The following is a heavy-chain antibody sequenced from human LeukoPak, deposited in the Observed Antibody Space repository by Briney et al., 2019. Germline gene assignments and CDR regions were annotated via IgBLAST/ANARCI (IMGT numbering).Heavy chain of an antibody. CDR3: ARDVITYYYDSSGYHYYYYYMDV. CDR2: IYTSGST. D-gene: IGHD3-22*01. J-gene: IGHJ6*03. CDR1: GGSISSYY. V-gene: IGHV4-4*07. Sequence: SEALSLTCTVSGGSISSYYWSWIRQPAGKGLEWIGRIYTSGSTNYNPSLKSRVTMSVDTSKNQFSLKLSSVTAADSAVYYCARDVITYYYDSSGYHYYYYYMDVWGKGATVTISS.